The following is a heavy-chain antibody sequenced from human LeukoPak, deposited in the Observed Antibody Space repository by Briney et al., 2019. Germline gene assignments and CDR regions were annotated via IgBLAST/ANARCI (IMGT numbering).Heavy chain of an antibody. D-gene: IGHD3-10*01. J-gene: IGHJ6*02. CDR1: GGSISSYY. Sequence: PSETLSLTCTVSGGSISSYYWSWIRQPPGKGLEWIGYIYYSGSTNYNPSLKSRVTISVDTSKNQFSLKLSPVTAADTAVYYCARNPNLWFGELLYGMDVWGQGTTVTVSS. V-gene: IGHV4-59*01. CDR2: IYYSGST. CDR3: ARNPNLWFGELLYGMDV.